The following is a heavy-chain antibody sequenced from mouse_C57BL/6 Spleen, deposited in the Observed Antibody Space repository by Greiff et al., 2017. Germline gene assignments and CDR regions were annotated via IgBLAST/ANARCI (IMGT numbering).Heavy chain of an antibody. CDR2: IYPRSGNT. J-gene: IGHJ1*03. D-gene: IGHD1-1*01. CDR3: ARWGGYGGSYRDIDD. CDR1: GYTFTSYG. Sequence: VQLQQSGAELARPGASVKLSCKASGYTFTSYGISWVKQRTGQGLEWIGEIYPRSGNTYYNEKFKGKATLTAAKSSSTAYMELRSLTSEDSADYFGARWGGYGGSYRDIDDWGTGTTVTVSS. V-gene: IGHV1-81*01.